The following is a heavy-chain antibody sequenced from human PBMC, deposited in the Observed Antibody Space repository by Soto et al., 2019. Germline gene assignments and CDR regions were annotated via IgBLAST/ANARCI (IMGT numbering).Heavy chain of an antibody. CDR2: ISGSGGST. D-gene: IGHD1-26*01. V-gene: IGHV3-23*01. J-gene: IGHJ3*02. CDR1: GFTFSSYA. Sequence: EVQLLESGGGLVQPGGSLRLSGAASGFTFSSYAMSWVRQAPGKGLEWVSVISGSGGSTYYADSVKGRFTISRDNSKNTLYLQMNSLRAEDTAVYYCAKDQFRGSYFQDAFDIWGQGTMVTVSS. CDR3: AKDQFRGSYFQDAFDI.